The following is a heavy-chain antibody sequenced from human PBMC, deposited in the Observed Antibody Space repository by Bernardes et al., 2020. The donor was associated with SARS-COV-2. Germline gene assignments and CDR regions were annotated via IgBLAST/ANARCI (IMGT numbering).Heavy chain of an antibody. CDR3: AKGEGGYNSFDY. D-gene: IGHD6-25*01. Sequence: GGSLRLSCAASGFTFTTSAMSWVRQAPGKGLEWVALISDSGDRTNYADSVRGRFTISRDNSRNTLYLQMNNLRPEDAAIYYCAKGEGGYNSFDYWGQGILVTVSS. J-gene: IGHJ4*02. V-gene: IGHV3-23*01. CDR2: ISDSGDRT. CDR1: GFTFTTSA.